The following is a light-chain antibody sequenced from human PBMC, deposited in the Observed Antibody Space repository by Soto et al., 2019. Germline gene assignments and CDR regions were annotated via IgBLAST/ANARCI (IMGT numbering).Light chain of an antibody. J-gene: IGKJ1*01. CDR2: TAS. Sequence: IQMTQSPSTLSASVGDTVAITCRASQTSSRWLAWYQQKPGKAPRLLIYTASTLESGVPSRFSGSGSGTEFTLTISSLQPDDFATYYCQKYNSYPWKCGQGSKVDFK. V-gene: IGKV1-5*01. CDR3: QKYNSYPWK. CDR1: QTSSRW.